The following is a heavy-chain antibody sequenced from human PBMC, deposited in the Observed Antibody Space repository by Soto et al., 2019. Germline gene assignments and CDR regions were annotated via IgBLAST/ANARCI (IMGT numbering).Heavy chain of an antibody. D-gene: IGHD6-6*01. J-gene: IGHJ4*02. V-gene: IGHV4-34*01. Sequence: KPSETLSLTCSVYGASFSGYYWSWIRQSPGKGLEWIGEIHHSGSTHYNPSLKSRLTFSIDESQSQFYMILTSVTAADTALYFCARGHSTSGYDSWGQGSLVTVSS. CDR3: ARGHSTSGYDS. CDR1: GASFSGYY. CDR2: IHHSGST.